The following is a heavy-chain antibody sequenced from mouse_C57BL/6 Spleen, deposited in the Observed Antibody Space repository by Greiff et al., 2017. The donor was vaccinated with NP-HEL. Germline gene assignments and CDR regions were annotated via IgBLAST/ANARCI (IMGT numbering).Heavy chain of an antibody. V-gene: IGHV1-72*01. CDR3: ASFGSPSFAY. CDR2: IDPNSGGT. Sequence: QVQLRQPGAELVKPGASVKLSCKASGYTFTSYWMHWVKQRPGRGLEWIGRIDPNSGGTKYNEKFKSKATLTVDKPSSTAYMQLSSLTSEDSAVYYCASFGSPSFAYWGQGTLVTVSA. CDR1: GYTFTSYW. J-gene: IGHJ3*01.